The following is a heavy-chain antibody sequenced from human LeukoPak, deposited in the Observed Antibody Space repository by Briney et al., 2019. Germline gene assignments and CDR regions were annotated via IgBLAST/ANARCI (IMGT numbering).Heavy chain of an antibody. V-gene: IGHV1-69*13. CDR1: GGTFSSYA. Sequence: ASVKVSCKASGGTFSSYAISWVRQAPGQGLEWMGGIIPIFGTASYAQKFQGRVTITADESTSTAYMELSSLRSEDTAVYYCASLQRVYGSGSYYGDYWGQGTLVTVSS. CDR2: IIPIFGTA. CDR3: ASLQRVYGSGSYYGDY. D-gene: IGHD3-10*01. J-gene: IGHJ4*02.